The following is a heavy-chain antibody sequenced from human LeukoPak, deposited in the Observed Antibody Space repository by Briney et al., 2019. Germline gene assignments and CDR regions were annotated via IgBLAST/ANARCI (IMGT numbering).Heavy chain of an antibody. D-gene: IGHD1-1*01. Sequence: SETLSLTCTVSGYSISSGYYWGWIRQPPGKGLEWIGSIYHSGRTFYNPSLKSRVTISVDTSKNQFSLKLTSVTAADTAVYYCAGSKRWGQGTLVTVSS. CDR3: AGSKR. CDR2: IYHSGRT. CDR1: GYSISSGYY. J-gene: IGHJ4*02. V-gene: IGHV4-38-2*02.